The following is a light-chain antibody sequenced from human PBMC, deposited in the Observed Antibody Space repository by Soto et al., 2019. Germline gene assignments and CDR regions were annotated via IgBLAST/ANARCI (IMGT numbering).Light chain of an antibody. CDR2: DVS. CDR1: SSDVGAYDF. J-gene: IGLJ1*01. V-gene: IGLV2-14*01. Sequence: QSVLTQPASVSGSPGQSITISCTGTSSDVGAYDFVSWYQQHPDKAPKLMIYDVSNRPSGVSDRFSGSKSGNTASLTISGLLAEDEADYYCTSYTSSNTLYVFGTGTKVT. CDR3: TSYTSSNTLYV.